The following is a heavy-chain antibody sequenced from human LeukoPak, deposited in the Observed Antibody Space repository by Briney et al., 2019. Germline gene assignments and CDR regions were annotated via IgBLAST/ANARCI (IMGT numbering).Heavy chain of an antibody. J-gene: IGHJ6*02. CDR3: ARDDYGDYVVSYYYYGMDV. D-gene: IGHD4-17*01. CDR2: IWYDGSNK. CDR1: GFTFSSYG. Sequence: GRSLRLSCAASGFTFSSYGMHWVRQAPGNGLEWVAVIWYDGSNKYYADSVKGRFTISRDNSKNTLYLQMNSLRAEDTAVYYCARDDYGDYVVSYYYYGMDVWGQGTTVTVSS. V-gene: IGHV3-33*01.